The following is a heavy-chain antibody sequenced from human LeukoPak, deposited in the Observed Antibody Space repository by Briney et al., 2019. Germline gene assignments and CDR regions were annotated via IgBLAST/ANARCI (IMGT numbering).Heavy chain of an antibody. CDR1: EFIFSGYW. V-gene: IGHV3-7*01. CDR3: ARDGFVGAADY. Sequence: GGSLRLSCAASEFIFSGYWMNWVRQAPGKGLEWVANIKQDGSEKQYVDSVRGRFTISRDNAENSLYLQMNSLRVEDTAVNYCARDGFVGAADYWGQGTLVTVSS. J-gene: IGHJ4*02. D-gene: IGHD6-13*01. CDR2: IKQDGSEK.